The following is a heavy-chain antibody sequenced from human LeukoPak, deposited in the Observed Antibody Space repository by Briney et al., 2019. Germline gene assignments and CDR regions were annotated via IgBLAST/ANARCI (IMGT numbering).Heavy chain of an antibody. J-gene: IGHJ4*02. Sequence: SETLSLTCTVSGDSFSRNTYSWGWIRQPPGKGLEWIGSIYYTGRTFYNPSLKSRVTISVDTSKNQFSLKLNSVTAADTAVYYCASRSPPGETGYFDYWGQGTLVTVSS. V-gene: IGHV4-39*07. CDR3: ASRSPPGETGYFDY. CDR1: GDSFSRNTYS. D-gene: IGHD2-21*01. CDR2: IYYTGRT.